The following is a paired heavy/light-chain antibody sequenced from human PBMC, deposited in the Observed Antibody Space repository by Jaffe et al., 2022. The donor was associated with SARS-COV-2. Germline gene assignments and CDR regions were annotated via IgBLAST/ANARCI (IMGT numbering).Light chain of an antibody. V-gene: IGKV2D-29*01. Sequence: DIVMTQTPLSLSVTPGQPASISCKSSQSLLHSDGKTYLYWYLQKPGQPPQLLIYEVSNRFSGVPDRFSGSGSGTDFTLKISRVEAEDVGVYYCMQSIQQWTFGQGTKVEIK. J-gene: IGKJ1*01. CDR3: MQSIQQWT. CDR1: QSLLHSDGKTY. CDR2: EVS.
Heavy chain of an antibody. CDR1: GFTFSSYA. J-gene: IGHJ6*02. V-gene: IGHV3-23*01. Sequence: EVQLLESGGGLVQPGGSLRLSCAASGFTFSSYAMSWVRQAPGKGLEWVSAISGSGGSTYYADSVKGRFTISRDNSKNTLYLQMNSLRAEDTAVYYCAKGSAFGMVGASGYYGMDVWGQGTTVTVSS. CDR3: AKGSAFGMVGASGYYGMDV. CDR2: ISGSGGST. D-gene: IGHD1-26*01.